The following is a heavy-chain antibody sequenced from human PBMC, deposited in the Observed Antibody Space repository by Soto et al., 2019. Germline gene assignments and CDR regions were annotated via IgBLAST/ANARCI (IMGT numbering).Heavy chain of an antibody. V-gene: IGHV2-5*02. CDR3: AHRVLRTVFGLVTTTAIYFDF. J-gene: IGHJ4*02. CDR1: GFSLTTSGVG. CDR2: IYWDDDK. Sequence: QITLNESGPTVVRPTETLTLTCRFSGFSLTTSGVGVGWVRQSPGKAPEWLALIYWDDDKRYSESLKSRITITNDTSKNQVILTVANLDPTDTATYYCAHRVLRTVFGLVTTTAIYFDFWCQGTPVAVSS. D-gene: IGHD3-3*01.